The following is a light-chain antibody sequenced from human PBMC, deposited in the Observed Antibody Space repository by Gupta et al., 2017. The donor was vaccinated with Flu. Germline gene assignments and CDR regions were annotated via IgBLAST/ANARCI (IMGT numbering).Light chain of an antibody. V-gene: IGKV4-1*01. Sequence: DIVMTQSPASLVVSLGERATINCKSSQNILFSSNNKNYLAWYQQKPGQPPKLLIYWASTRESGVPDRFSGSGSETDFTLTISSLQAADVAFYYCQQYYNTPWTFGQGTKVEIK. J-gene: IGKJ1*01. CDR3: QQYYNTPWT. CDR2: WAS. CDR1: QNILFSSNNKNY.